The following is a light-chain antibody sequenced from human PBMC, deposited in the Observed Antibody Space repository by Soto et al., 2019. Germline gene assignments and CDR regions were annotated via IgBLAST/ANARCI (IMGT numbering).Light chain of an antibody. CDR1: SSDVGNYNY. Sequence: QSALTQPASVSGSRGQSITISCTGTSSDVGNYNYISWYQHHPGKAPKLMIYEVSNRPSGVSNRFSGSKSGNTASLTISGLQAEDEADITGSSYTSSSTRVFGTGTKLTVL. CDR2: EVS. J-gene: IGLJ1*01. CDR3: SSYTSSSTRV. V-gene: IGLV2-14*01.